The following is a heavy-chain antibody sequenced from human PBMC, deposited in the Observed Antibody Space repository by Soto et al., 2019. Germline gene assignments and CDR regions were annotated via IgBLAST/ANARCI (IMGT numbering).Heavy chain of an antibody. J-gene: IGHJ4*02. CDR2: ISDDAKAT. CDR1: GFSLSTFA. Sequence: PGGSLRLSCVVSGFSLSTFAMSWVRQAPGKGLEWVSTISDDAKATWYADSVKGRFTMFRDISKNTLFVQMDYLRAEDTALYYFANDFGSGNKALYAYWGQGTQVTVSS. V-gene: IGHV3-23*01. CDR3: ANDFGSGNKALYAY. D-gene: IGHD3-10*01.